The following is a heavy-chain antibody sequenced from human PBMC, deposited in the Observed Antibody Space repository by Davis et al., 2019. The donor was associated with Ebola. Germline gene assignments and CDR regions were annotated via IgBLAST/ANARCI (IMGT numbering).Heavy chain of an antibody. Sequence: SVKVSCKASGGTFSSYAISWVRQAPGQGLEWMGRIIPILGIANYAQKFQGRVTITADKSTSTAYMELSSLRSEDTAVYYCARAGYCSSTSCPRRDNWFDPWGQGTLVTVSS. CDR1: GGTFSSYA. V-gene: IGHV1-69*04. CDR2: IIPILGIA. J-gene: IGHJ5*02. CDR3: ARAGYCSSTSCPRRDNWFDP. D-gene: IGHD2-2*01.